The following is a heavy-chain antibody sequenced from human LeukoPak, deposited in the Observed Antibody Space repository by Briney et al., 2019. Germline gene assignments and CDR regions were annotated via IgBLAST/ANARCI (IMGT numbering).Heavy chain of an antibody. CDR3: ASSGYYYTKHDY. V-gene: IGHV4-39*07. J-gene: IGHJ4*02. CDR2: IYYSGST. Sequence: PSETLSLTCTVAGGSISSSSYYWGWIRQPPGRGLEWIGSIYYSGSTYYNPSLKSRVTISVDTSKNQFSLKLSSVTAADTAVYYCASSGYYYTKHDYWGQGTLVTVSS. D-gene: IGHD3-22*01. CDR1: GGSISSSSYY.